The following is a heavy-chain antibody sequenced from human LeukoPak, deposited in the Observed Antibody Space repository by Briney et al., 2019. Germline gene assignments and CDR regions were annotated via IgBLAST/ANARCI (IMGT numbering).Heavy chain of an antibody. V-gene: IGHV3-33*01. Sequence: GRSLRLSCAASGFTFSSYGMHWVRQAPGKGLEWVAVIWYDGSNKYYADSVKGRFTISRDNSKNTLYLQMNSLRAEDTAVYYCARKLEQWLVAPGDYWGQGTLVTVSS. CDR2: IWYDGSNK. CDR3: ARKLEQWLVAPGDY. J-gene: IGHJ4*02. CDR1: GFTFSSYG. D-gene: IGHD6-19*01.